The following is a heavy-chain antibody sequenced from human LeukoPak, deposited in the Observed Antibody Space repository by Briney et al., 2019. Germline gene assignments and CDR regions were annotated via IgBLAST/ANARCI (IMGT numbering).Heavy chain of an antibody. J-gene: IGHJ6*03. D-gene: IGHD3-16*01. CDR3: ARGGRDYMDV. V-gene: IGHV4-59*10. Sequence: PSETLSLTCAVYGGSFSGYYWSWIRQPAGKGLEWIGRIYTTGSTNYNPSLKSRVTMSVDTSKNQFSLKLSSVTAADTAVYYCARGGRDYMDVWGKGTTVTISS. CDR1: GGSFSGYY. CDR2: IYTTGST.